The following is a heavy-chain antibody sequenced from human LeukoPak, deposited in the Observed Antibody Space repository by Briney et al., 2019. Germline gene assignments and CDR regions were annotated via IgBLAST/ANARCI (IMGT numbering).Heavy chain of an antibody. CDR3: ARAPYYYGSGSYHGYNWFDP. J-gene: IGHJ5*02. V-gene: IGHV1-69*06. Sequence: ASVKVSCKASGGTFSSYAISWVRQAPGQGLEWMGGIIPIFGTANYAQKFQGRVTITADKSTSTAYMELSSLRSEDTAVYYCARAPYYYGSGSYHGYNWFDPWGQGTLVTVSS. CDR2: IIPIFGTA. D-gene: IGHD3-10*01. CDR1: GGTFSSYA.